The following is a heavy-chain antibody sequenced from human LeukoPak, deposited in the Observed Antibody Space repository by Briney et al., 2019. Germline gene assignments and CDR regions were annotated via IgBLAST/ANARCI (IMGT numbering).Heavy chain of an antibody. D-gene: IGHD2-21*02. CDR2: ISYDGSNK. CDR3: ARDLAVVTAFYFDY. CDR1: GFTFSSYA. Sequence: GGSLRLSCAASGFTFSSYAMHWVRQAPGKGLEWVAVISYDGSNKYYADSVKGRFTISRDNSKNTLYLQMNSLRAEDTAVYYCARDLAVVTAFYFDYWGQGTLVTVSS. V-gene: IGHV3-30*04. J-gene: IGHJ4*02.